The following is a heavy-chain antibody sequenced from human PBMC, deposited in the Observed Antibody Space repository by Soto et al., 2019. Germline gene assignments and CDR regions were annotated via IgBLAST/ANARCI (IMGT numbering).Heavy chain of an antibody. CDR2: ISSSGSTI. Sequence: EVQLVESGGGLVQPGGSLRLSCAASGFTFSSYEMNWVRQAPGKGLEWVSYISSSGSTIYYADSVKGRFTTSRDNAKNSLYLQMNSLRAEDTAVYYCARGDYGGNRVFDYWGQGTLVTVSS. J-gene: IGHJ4*02. V-gene: IGHV3-48*03. CDR3: ARGDYGGNRVFDY. D-gene: IGHD4-17*01. CDR1: GFTFSSYE.